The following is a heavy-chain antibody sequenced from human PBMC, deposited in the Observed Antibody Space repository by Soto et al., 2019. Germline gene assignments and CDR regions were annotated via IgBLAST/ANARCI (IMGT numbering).Heavy chain of an antibody. CDR3: ARQSVDSSGYYARGWFDP. D-gene: IGHD3-22*01. CDR2: INPSGGYT. J-gene: IGHJ5*02. CDR1: GYTFTSYY. V-gene: IGHV1-46*01. Sequence: ASVKVSCKASGYTFTSYYMHWVRQAPGQGLEWMGIINPSGGYTSYAQKFQGRVTMTRDTSTRTVYMELSSLRSEDTAVYYCARQSVDSSGYYARGWFDPWGQGTLVTAPQ.